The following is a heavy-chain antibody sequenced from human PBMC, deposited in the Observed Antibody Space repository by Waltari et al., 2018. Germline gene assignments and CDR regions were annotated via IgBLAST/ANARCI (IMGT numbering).Heavy chain of an antibody. CDR1: GYTFTSYA. V-gene: IGHV1-3*03. D-gene: IGHD6-13*01. CDR3: ARDPYSSSSNKAGAEGYYYMDV. J-gene: IGHJ6*03. CDR2: INAGNGNT. Sequence: QVQLVQSGAEVKKPGASVKVSCKASGYTFTSYAMHWVRQAPGQRLEWMGWINAGNGNTKYSQEFQGRVTITRDTSASTAYMELSSLRSEDMAVYYCARDPYSSSSNKAGAEGYYYMDVWGKGTTVTVSS.